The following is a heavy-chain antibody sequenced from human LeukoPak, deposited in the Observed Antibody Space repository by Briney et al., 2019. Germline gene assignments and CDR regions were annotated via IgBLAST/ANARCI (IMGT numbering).Heavy chain of an antibody. CDR2: INYSGST. CDR1: AGAITSQY. CDR3: ARLSTDNVVLPGAMAYYFDC. D-gene: IGHD2-2*01. V-gene: IGHV4-59*08. J-gene: IGHJ4*02. Sequence: SETLSLTCTVSAGAITSQYWSWIRQSPGKGLEFIGYINYSGSTSDNPSLKSRVAISVYTSKNQFSLKLSSVTAADTAMYFCARLSTDNVVLPGAMAYYFDCWGQGTLVTVSS.